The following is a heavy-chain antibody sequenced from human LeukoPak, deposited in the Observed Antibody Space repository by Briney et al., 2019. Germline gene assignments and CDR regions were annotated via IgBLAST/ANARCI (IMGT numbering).Heavy chain of an antibody. Sequence: PGGALRLSCAASGFTFIGYLMSWVRPAPGEGLGGGGNIKQNRSEKYYVDSVKGRFTISRDNAKNSLYLQMNSLRAEDTAVYYCAKGYYYDSSGYYPLSYIDYWGQGTLVTVSS. CDR3: AKGYYYDSSGYYPLSYIDY. D-gene: IGHD3-22*01. CDR1: GFTFIGYL. V-gene: IGHV3-7*03. J-gene: IGHJ4*02. CDR2: IKQNRSEK.